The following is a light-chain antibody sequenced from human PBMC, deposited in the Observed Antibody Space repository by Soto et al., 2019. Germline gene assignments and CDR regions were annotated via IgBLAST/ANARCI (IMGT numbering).Light chain of an antibody. J-gene: IGKJ5*01. CDR1: QSVSSN. Sequence: EIVMTQSPATLSVSPGERATLSCRASQSVSSNLAWYQQKTGQQPSLLLCYAATSATDIPARFCGSGSGTEFSLTTISRQSEDVSVYYYQQYNNRPSITFGQGTRLEIK. CDR2: YAA. V-gene: IGKV3-15*01. CDR3: QQYNNRPSIT.